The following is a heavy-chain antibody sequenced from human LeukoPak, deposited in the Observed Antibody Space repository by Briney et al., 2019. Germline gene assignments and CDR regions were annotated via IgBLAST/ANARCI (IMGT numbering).Heavy chain of an antibody. D-gene: IGHD6-13*01. J-gene: IGHJ6*02. CDR2: ISSNGGST. CDR1: GFTFSSYA. V-gene: IGHV3-64*01. CDR3: ARGRGIAAAAGRYGMDV. Sequence: PGGSLRLSCAASGFTFSSYAMHWVRQAPGKGLEYVSAISSNGGSTYYANSVKGRFTISRDNSKNTLYLQMGSLRAEDMAVYYCARGRGIAAAAGRYGMDVWGQGTTVTVSS.